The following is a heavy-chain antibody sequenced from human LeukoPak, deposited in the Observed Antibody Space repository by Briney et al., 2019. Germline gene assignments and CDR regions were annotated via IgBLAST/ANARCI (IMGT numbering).Heavy chain of an antibody. CDR1: GASITSDDFY. V-gene: IGHV4-31*03. CDR2: IYYTGST. D-gene: IGHD3-16*01. J-gene: IGHJ1*01. CDR3: ARGPPFAS. Sequence: TLSLTCTVSGASITSDDFYWNWIRQHPGKGLEWIGYIYYTGSTYYNSSLKSRVTISIDTSKNQFSLNLSSVTAADTAVYYCARGPPFASWGQGTLVTVSS.